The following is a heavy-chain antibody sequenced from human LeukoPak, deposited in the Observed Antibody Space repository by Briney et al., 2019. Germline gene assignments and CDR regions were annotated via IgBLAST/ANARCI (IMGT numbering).Heavy chain of an antibody. CDR1: GFTFSSYN. D-gene: IGHD3-3*01. CDR3: AKDRSTIFGVVINPAIDY. Sequence: GGSLRLSCAASGFTFSSYNMNWVRQAPGKGLEWVSAISGSGGSTYYADSVKGRFTISRDNSKNTLYLQMNSLRAEDTAVYYCAKDRSTIFGVVINPAIDYWGQGTLVTVSS. CDR2: ISGSGGST. V-gene: IGHV3-23*01. J-gene: IGHJ4*02.